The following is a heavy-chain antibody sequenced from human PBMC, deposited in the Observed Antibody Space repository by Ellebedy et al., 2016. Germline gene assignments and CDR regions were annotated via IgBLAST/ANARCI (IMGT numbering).Heavy chain of an antibody. CDR1: GFTVSSNY. J-gene: IGHJ4*02. Sequence: GESLKISXAVSGFTVSSNYMSWVRQAPGKGLEWVSIIYRDGSAYYADSVKGRFTISRDNSKNTLFLQMNSLRVEDTALYYCAREGYSYGYFPLDYWGQGTLVTVSS. CDR2: IYRDGSA. D-gene: IGHD5-18*01. V-gene: IGHV3-66*01. CDR3: AREGYSYGYFPLDY.